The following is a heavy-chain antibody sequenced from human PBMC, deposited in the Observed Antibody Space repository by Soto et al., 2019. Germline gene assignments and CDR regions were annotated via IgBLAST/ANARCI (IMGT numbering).Heavy chain of an antibody. J-gene: IGHJ5*02. CDR3: ARAGTIAAAGTGWFAP. CDR1: GGSISSGGYY. Sequence: QVQLQESGPGLVKPSQTLSLTCTVSGGSISSGGYYWSWIRQHPGKGLEWIGYIYYSGSTYYNPSLKSRVTISVDTSKNQFSLKLSSVTAADTGGYYCARAGTIAAAGTGWFAPCGQGTLVTVSS. CDR2: IYYSGST. V-gene: IGHV4-31*03. D-gene: IGHD6-13*01.